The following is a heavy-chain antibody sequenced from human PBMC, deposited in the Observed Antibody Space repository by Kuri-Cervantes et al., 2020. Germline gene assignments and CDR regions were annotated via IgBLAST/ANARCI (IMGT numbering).Heavy chain of an antibody. CDR2: ISYDGSNK. J-gene: IGHJ6*02. CDR1: GFTFSSYA. Sequence: GESLKISCAASGFTFSSYAMHWVRQAPGKGLEWVAVISYDGSNKYYADSVKGRFTISRDNSKNTLYLQMNSLRAEDTAVYYCARSGGVIAQHGMDVWGQGTTVTVSS. CDR3: ARSGGVIAQHGMDV. D-gene: IGHD3-16*02. V-gene: IGHV3-30*14.